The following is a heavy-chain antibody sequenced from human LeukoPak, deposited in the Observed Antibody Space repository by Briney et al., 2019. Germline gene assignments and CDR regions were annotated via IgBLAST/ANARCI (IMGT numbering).Heavy chain of an antibody. CDR1: GGTFSSYA. CDR3: ARAPRRTPTPYYYYYYMDV. V-gene: IGHV1-69*13. D-gene: IGHD2-15*01. CDR2: IIPIFGTA. J-gene: IGHJ6*03. Sequence: ASVKVSCKASGGTFSSYAISWVRQAPGQGLEWMGGIIPIFGTANYAQKFQGRVTITADESTSTAYMELSSLRSEDTAVYYCARAPRRTPTPYYYYYYMDVWGKGTTVTISS.